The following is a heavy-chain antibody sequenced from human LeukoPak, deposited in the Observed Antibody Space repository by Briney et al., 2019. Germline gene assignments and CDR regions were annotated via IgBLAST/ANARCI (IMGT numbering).Heavy chain of an antibody. CDR1: GFTFSPHY. D-gene: IGHD4-17*01. J-gene: IGHJ4*02. CDR2: IRNKADGYTT. Sequence: PGRSLRLSCVASGFTFSPHYMDWVRQSPGQGLEWVGLIRNKADGYTTIYAASVKGRFTISRDESKNSVYLQMDSLKTEDTAVYYCGDLGSTGTDHWGQGTLVTVSS. CDR3: GDLGSTGTDH. V-gene: IGHV3-72*01.